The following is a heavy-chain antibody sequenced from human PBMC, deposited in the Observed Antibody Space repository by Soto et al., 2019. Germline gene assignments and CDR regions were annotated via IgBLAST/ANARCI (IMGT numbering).Heavy chain of an antibody. Sequence: GGSLRLSCEASGFNFKKFAMGWVRQAPGEGLEWVAGISCCGGSTSYADSVKGRFSLARDDSKSTLSLHLNSLRFEDTARYFCAKADGEQWLIPHLDNWGQGTLVTVS. D-gene: IGHD6-19*01. V-gene: IGHV3-23*01. CDR3: AKADGEQWLIPHLDN. CDR2: ISCCGGST. CDR1: GFNFKKFA. J-gene: IGHJ4*02.